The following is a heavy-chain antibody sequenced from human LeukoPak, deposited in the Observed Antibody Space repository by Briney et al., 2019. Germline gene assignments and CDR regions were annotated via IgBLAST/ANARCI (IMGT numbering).Heavy chain of an antibody. Sequence: GGSLRLSCTVSGFDVGTSYISWGRQPPGKGLGGCSITNRGGDTYYADAVKGRFAISRDYSKNTAYLQMKNVRGEDTAMYYCARFLTLDDWGQGTLVIVSS. CDR2: TNRGGDT. V-gene: IGHV3-53*01. CDR3: ARFLTLDD. CDR1: GFDVGTSY. J-gene: IGHJ4*02.